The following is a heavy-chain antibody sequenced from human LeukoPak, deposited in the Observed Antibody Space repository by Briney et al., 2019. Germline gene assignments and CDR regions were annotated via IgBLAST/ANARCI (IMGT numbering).Heavy chain of an antibody. D-gene: IGHD3-22*01. V-gene: IGHV1-69*05. J-gene: IGHJ3*02. CDR2: IIPLFRSA. CDR3: ARIRGRGYYYDSSAYDAAFDI. CDR1: GGAFSSNA. Sequence: SVKVSCKASGGAFSSNAITWVRQAPGQGLEWMGRIIPLFRSADYAQKFQGRATLTTDGSMTTAYMELSSLRSEDTAVYYCARIRGRGYYYDSSAYDAAFDIWGQGTKVTVSS.